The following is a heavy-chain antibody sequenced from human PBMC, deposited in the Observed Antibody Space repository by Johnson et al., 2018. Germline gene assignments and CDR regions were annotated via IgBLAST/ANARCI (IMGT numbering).Heavy chain of an antibody. J-gene: IGHJ3*02. CDR2: IRSKAYGGTT. Sequence: EVQLVESGGGLVQPGRSLRLSCTASGFTFGAYAMSWFRQAPGKGLEWVGFIRSKAYGGTTEYAASVKGRFTISRDDSKSIAYLQMNSLKTEDTAVCYCTRGPGIWLPGAFDIWGQGTMVTVSS. CDR1: GFTFGAYA. D-gene: IGHD5-18*01. V-gene: IGHV3-49*03. CDR3: TRGPGIWLPGAFDI.